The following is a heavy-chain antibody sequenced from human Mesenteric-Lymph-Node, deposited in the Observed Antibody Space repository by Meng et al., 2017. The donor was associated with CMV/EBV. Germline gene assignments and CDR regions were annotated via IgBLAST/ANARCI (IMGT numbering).Heavy chain of an antibody. J-gene: IGHJ4*01. CDR3: VISGSYGSDFDY. CDR1: GYSFSTYW. CDR2: IYPGDSDT. Sequence: CKGSGYSFSTYWIGWVRQMPGKGLEWMGIIYPGDSDTRYSPSFQGHVTISADKSISTAYLQWSSLKASDSAMYYCVISGSYGSDFDYWGQGTLVTVSS. V-gene: IGHV5-51*01. D-gene: IGHD5-18*01.